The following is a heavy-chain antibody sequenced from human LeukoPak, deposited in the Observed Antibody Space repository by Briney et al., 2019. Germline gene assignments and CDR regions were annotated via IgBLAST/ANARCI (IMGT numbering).Heavy chain of an antibody. CDR3: ARGGGYYPIDY. D-gene: IGHD2-15*01. CDR2: LYSDGRT. Sequence: GGSLRLSCAASGFTVNSNYMNWVRQTPGKGLEWVSVLYSDGRTYYADSVKGRFTISRDTSKNTLYLQVNSLRAEDTAVYYCARGGGYYPIDYWGQGTLVTVSS. CDR1: GFTVNSNY. J-gene: IGHJ4*02. V-gene: IGHV3-53*01.